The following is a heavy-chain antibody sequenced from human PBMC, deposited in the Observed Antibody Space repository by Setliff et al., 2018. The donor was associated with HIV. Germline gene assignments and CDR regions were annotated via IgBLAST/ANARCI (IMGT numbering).Heavy chain of an antibody. D-gene: IGHD1-1*01. CDR3: ARQLYNSLDF. V-gene: IGHV1-18*01. J-gene: IGHJ4*02. Sequence: ASVKVSCKASGYTFTNFGVGWVRQAPGQGLEWMGWVSPYDAARKISQKFRGRVSLTTDTSINTAYMELGGLHSDDTAVYYCARQLYNSLDFWGQGALVTVSS. CDR2: VSPYDAAR. CDR1: GYTFTNFG.